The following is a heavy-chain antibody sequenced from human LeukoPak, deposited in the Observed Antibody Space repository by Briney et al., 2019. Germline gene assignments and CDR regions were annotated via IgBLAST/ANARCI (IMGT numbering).Heavy chain of an antibody. D-gene: IGHD6-19*01. Sequence: GGSLRLSCAASEISFSSSWMHWVRQGPGKGLVWVSRVNSDGTRTNYADSVKGRFAISRDNAKNSLYLQMNSLRAEDTAVYHCAREGEIAVAASGFDYWGQGTLVTVSS. CDR1: EISFSSSW. J-gene: IGHJ4*02. V-gene: IGHV3-74*01. CDR2: VNSDGTRT. CDR3: AREGEIAVAASGFDY.